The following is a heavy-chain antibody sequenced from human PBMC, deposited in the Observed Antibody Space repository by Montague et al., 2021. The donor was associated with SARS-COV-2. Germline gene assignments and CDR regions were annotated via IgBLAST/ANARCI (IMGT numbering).Heavy chain of an antibody. CDR2: TCYRSEWYF. J-gene: IGHJ3*02. CDR3: ARYSYSGTYFGLNDAFDI. V-gene: IGHV6-1*01. Sequence: CAISGDSVSSHNAAWNWNRQSPSRGLEWLGRTCYRSEWYFDYVISLRGRITINPDTSKNQFSLQLDSVTLDDTAVYYCARYSYSGTYFGLNDAFDIWGQGTLVTVSS. D-gene: IGHD1-26*01. CDR1: GDSVSSHNAA.